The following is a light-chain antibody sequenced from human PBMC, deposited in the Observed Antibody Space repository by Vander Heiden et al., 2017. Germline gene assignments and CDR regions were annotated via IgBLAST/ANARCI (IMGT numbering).Light chain of an antibody. J-gene: IGLJ3*02. CDR2: RDT. CDR3: QSTDSSGIYGV. Sequence: SYELTLPPSVSVSPGQTARIPCSGDAFPRHCPYWYQQRPGRAPVVVICRDTERPSGIPERFSGSSSGTTVTLTISGVQAEDEADYYCQSTDSSGIYGVFGGGTKLTVL. CDR1: AFPRHC. V-gene: IGLV3-25*03.